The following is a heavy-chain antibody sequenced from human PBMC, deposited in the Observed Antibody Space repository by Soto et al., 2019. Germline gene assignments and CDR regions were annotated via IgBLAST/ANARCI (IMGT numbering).Heavy chain of an antibody. J-gene: IGHJ5*02. CDR2: IHYRGDT. V-gene: IGHV4-39*01. CDR3: ARLPTGYPNWFDP. Sequence: QVQLQGSGPGLVRPSETLSLTCTVSGASISTNHHNWAWVRQPPGKGLEWMGNIHYRGDTYLNPSLGSRLSMSVDTSKNQFSLKLTSVTAVDTAVYYCARLPTGYPNWFDPWGQGTLVTVSS. CDR1: GASISTNHHN. D-gene: IGHD3-9*01.